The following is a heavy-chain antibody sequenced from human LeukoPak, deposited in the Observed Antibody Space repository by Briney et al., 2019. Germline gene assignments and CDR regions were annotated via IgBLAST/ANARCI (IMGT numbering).Heavy chain of an antibody. CDR3: ATYYYDSSGPFDY. CDR1: GSTFSSYS. Sequence: HPGGSLRLSCAASGSTFSSYSMNWVRQAPGKGLEWVSYISSSSSTIYYADSVKGRFTISRDNAKNSLYLQMNSLRAEDTAVYYCATYYYDSSGPFDYWGQGTLVTVSS. D-gene: IGHD3-22*01. J-gene: IGHJ4*02. CDR2: ISSSSSTI. V-gene: IGHV3-48*04.